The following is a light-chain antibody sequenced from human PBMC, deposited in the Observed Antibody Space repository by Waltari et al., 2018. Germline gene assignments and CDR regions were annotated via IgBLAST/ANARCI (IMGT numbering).Light chain of an antibody. CDR3: QQYYSTPWT. CDR2: WAS. J-gene: IGKJ1*01. Sequence: DIVMTQSPDSLAVSLGERATINCKSSPSISYSSNNKHLLAWYQQKPGQPPKLLIYWASTRESGVPDRFSGSGSGTDFTLTISSLQAEDVALYYCQQYYSTPWTFGQGTKVEI. V-gene: IGKV4-1*01. CDR1: PSISYSSNNKHL.